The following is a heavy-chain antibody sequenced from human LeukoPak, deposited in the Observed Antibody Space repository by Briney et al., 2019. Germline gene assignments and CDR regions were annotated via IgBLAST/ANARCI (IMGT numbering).Heavy chain of an antibody. J-gene: IGHJ5*02. V-gene: IGHV4-34*01. Sequence: SETLSLTCAVYGASLNSHYWSWIRQLPGKGLEWIGEGSDVGGTKYNPSLKSRVTISADTSKNQFSLKLSSVTAADTAVYYCAQNGQSGFSFDPWGQGTLVTVSS. CDR3: AQNGQSGFSFDP. CDR1: GASLNSHY. CDR2: GSDVGGT. D-gene: IGHD2-8*01.